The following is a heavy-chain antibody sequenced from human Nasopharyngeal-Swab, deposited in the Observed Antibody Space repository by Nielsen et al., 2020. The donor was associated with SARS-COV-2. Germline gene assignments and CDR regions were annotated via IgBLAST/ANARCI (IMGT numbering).Heavy chain of an antibody. CDR3: ANRVYYYDSSGYRQTALFDY. V-gene: IGHV4-34*01. Sequence: VRQMPGKGLEWIGEINHSGSTNYNPSLKSRVTISVDTSKNQFSLKLSSVTAADTAVYYCANRVYYYDSSGYRQTALFDYWGQGTLVTVSS. D-gene: IGHD3-22*01. CDR2: INHSGST. J-gene: IGHJ4*02.